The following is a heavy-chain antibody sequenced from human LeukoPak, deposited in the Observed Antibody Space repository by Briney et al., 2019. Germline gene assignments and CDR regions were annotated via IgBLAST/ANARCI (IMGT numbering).Heavy chain of an antibody. J-gene: IGHJ4*02. Sequence: GESLKISCKGSGYSFPSYWITWVRQMPGKGLEWMESIDPSDSYTNYSPSFQGHVTISADKSISTAYLQWSSLMASDTAMYYCARTYYDILTGYSLSDYWGQGTLVTVSS. CDR2: IDPSDSYT. V-gene: IGHV5-10-1*01. D-gene: IGHD3-9*01. CDR3: ARTYYDILTGYSLSDY. CDR1: GYSFPSYW.